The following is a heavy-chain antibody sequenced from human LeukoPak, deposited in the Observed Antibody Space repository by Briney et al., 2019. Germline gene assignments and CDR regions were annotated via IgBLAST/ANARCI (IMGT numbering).Heavy chain of an antibody. CDR3: ARTYYDSWGYYEVTY. CDR2: IYYSGNT. V-gene: IGHV4-59*01. D-gene: IGHD3-22*01. CDR1: GGSISHYY. Sequence: PSETLSLTCTVSGGSISHYYWSWIRQPPGKGLEWIGYIYYSGNTNDNPSLKSRVTISVDPSKNQFSLRLRSVTAADTAVYYCARTYYDSWGYYEVTYWGQGTLVTVSS. J-gene: IGHJ4*02.